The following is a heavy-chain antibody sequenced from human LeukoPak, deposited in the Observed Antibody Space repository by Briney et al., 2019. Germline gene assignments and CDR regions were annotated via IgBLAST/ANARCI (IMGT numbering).Heavy chain of an antibody. V-gene: IGHV4-39*01. CDR1: GGSISSSSYY. Sequence: SETLSLTCTVSGGSISSSSYYWGWIRQPPGKGLEWIGSIYYSGSTYYNPSLKSRVTISVDTSRNQFSLKLSSVTAADTAVYYCARRSQYYYDSSGYFDAFVIWGQGTMVTVSS. D-gene: IGHD3-22*01. CDR2: IYYSGST. CDR3: ARRSQYYYDSSGYFDAFVI. J-gene: IGHJ3*02.